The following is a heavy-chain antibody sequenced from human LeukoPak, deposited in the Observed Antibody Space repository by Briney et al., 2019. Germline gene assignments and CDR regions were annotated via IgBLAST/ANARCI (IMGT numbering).Heavy chain of an antibody. J-gene: IGHJ5*02. Sequence: GGSLRLSCAVSAFTFSIYGLHWVRQAPGKGLEWVAVIWYDGNKKFYADSVKGRFTISRDNSKNTLYLQMNSLRAEDTAVYYCAREGVPYYDVSNWFDPWGQGTLVTVSS. CDR1: AFTFSIYG. CDR3: AREGVPYYDVSNWFDP. D-gene: IGHD3-3*01. V-gene: IGHV3-33*01. CDR2: IWYDGNKK.